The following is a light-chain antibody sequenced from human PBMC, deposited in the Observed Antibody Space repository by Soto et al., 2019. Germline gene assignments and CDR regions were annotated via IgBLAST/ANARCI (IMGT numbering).Light chain of an antibody. V-gene: IGKV3-20*01. CDR2: GAS. CDR3: QQYGSSPLYT. CDR1: QSVSSSY. Sequence: EIVLTQSPGTLSLSPGERATLSCRASQSVSSSYLAWYQQKPGQAPRLLIYGASSRATGIPDRFSGSVSGTDFTLTISRLEPEAFAVYYCQQYGSSPLYTFGQGTKLEIK. J-gene: IGKJ2*01.